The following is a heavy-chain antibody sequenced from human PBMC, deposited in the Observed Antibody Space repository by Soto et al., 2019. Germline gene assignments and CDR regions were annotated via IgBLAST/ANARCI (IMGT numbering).Heavy chain of an antibody. CDR2: IKRKTDGGTI. D-gene: IGHD3-9*01. V-gene: IGHV3-15*07. J-gene: IGHJ3*02. CDR3: TTVGYDIVTGYRDDAFDI. CDR1: GFTFSNAW. Sequence: EVQLVESGGGLVKPGGSLRLSCAASGFTFSNAWMNWVRQAPGKWLEWVGRIKRKTDGGTIDYAAPVKGRFTISRDDSKNTLYLQMNILKTEDTAVYYCTTVGYDIVTGYRDDAFDIWGQGTMVTVSS.